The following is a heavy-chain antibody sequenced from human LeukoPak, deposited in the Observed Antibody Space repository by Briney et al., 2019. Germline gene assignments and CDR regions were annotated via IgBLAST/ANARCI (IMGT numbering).Heavy chain of an antibody. Sequence: ASVKVSCTASGGTFSSYAISWVRQAPGQGLEWMGGIIPIFGTANYAQKFQGRVTITADESTSTAYMELSSLRSEDTAVYYCASSRYGDPGSYYYYGMDVWGQGTPVTVSS. V-gene: IGHV1-69*13. CDR1: GGTFSSYA. CDR3: ASSRYGDPGSYYYYGMDV. D-gene: IGHD4-17*01. J-gene: IGHJ6*02. CDR2: IIPIFGTA.